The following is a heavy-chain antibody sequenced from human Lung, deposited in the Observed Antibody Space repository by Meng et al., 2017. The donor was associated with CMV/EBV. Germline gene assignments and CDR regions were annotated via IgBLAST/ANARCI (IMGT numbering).Heavy chain of an antibody. Sequence: SETLSLTCTVSGYSISSGYYWGWIRQPPEKGMEWIGSIYHDGITYYNPSLKSRVTMSMDSPNDKFFLNLNSVTAADTALYFCARVHRILNWFDPWGRGVLVTVSS. CDR1: GYSISSGYY. CDR3: ARVHRILNWFDP. D-gene: IGHD2/OR15-2a*01. J-gene: IGHJ5*02. V-gene: IGHV4-38-2*02. CDR2: IYHDGIT.